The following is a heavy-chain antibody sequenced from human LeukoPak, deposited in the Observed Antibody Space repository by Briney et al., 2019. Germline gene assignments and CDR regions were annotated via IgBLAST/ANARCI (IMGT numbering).Heavy chain of an antibody. CDR3: AKAHFGDYDY. Sequence: GRSLRLSCAASGFTFSSYGMHWVRQAPGKGLEWVAVISYDGSNKYYADSVKGRFTISRDNSKNTLYLQMNSLRAEDTAVYYCAKAHFGDYDYWGQGTLVTVSS. CDR2: ISYDGSNK. CDR1: GFTFSSYG. J-gene: IGHJ4*02. V-gene: IGHV3-30*18. D-gene: IGHD4-17*01.